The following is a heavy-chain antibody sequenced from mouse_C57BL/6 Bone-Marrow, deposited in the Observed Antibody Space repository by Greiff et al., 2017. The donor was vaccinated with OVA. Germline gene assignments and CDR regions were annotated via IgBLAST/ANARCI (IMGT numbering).Heavy chain of an antibody. J-gene: IGHJ3*01. CDR1: GYTFTSYG. CDR3: ARWNIYGNYDWFAY. CDR2: IYPRSGNT. D-gene: IGHD2-1*01. V-gene: IGHV1-81*01. Sequence: QVQLQQSGAELARPGASVKLSCKASGYTFTSYGISWVKQSTGQGLEWIGEIYPRSGNTYYNEKFKGKATLTADKYSSTAYMEVRSLTSEDAAVYFCARWNIYGNYDWFAYWCQGTLVTVSA.